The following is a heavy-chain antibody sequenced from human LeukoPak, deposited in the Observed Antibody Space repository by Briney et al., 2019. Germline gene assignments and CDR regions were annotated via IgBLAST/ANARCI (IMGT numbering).Heavy chain of an antibody. CDR3: ARDQTSGSYPADY. D-gene: IGHD1-26*01. CDR1: GFTFSDYY. Sequence: GGSLRLSCAASGFTFSDYYMSWIRQAPGKGLEWVSSISSSSSYIYYADSVKGRFTISRDNAKNSLYLQMNSLRAEDTAVYYCARDQTSGSYPADYWGQGTLVTVSS. CDR2: ISSSSSYI. J-gene: IGHJ4*02. V-gene: IGHV3-11*06.